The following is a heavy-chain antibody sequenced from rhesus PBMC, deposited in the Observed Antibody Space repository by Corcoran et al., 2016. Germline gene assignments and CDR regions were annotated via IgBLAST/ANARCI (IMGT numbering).Heavy chain of an antibody. CDR1: GGSISSNY. CDR3: ARGDSHYSGLDS. D-gene: IGHD4-23*01. CDR2: IRSGGNT. Sequence: QVQLQQWGEGLVKPSETLSLTCAVYGGSISSNYWSWIRQPPGKGLEWIGRIRSGGNTNYNPSLKSRVTISIDTSKNQFSLKLSSVTAADTAVFYCARGDSHYSGLDSWGQGVVVTVSS. J-gene: IGHJ6*01. V-gene: IGHV4-160*01.